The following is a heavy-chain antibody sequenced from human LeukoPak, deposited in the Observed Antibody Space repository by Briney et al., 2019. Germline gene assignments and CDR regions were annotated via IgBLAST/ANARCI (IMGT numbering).Heavy chain of an antibody. V-gene: IGHV1-2*02. J-gene: IGHJ4*02. CDR3: TRDLLGFATTPLSD. D-gene: IGHD4-17*01. CDR1: GYTFTNNY. Sequence: ASVKVSCKASGYTFTNNYIHWVRQAPGHGLEWMGWINPNRGDTNYAQKFQGRVTMTRDTSISTAFMELTRLTSDDTAVYYRTRDLLGFATTPLSDWGQGTLVTVSS. CDR2: INPNRGDT.